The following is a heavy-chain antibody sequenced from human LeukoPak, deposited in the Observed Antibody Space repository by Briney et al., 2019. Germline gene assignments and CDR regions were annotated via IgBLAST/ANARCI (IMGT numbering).Heavy chain of an antibody. CDR3: ARVTSYYYNTSGDYYFDY. J-gene: IGHJ4*02. D-gene: IGHD3-22*01. CDR2: IIQDGSAK. CDR1: GFTFSTYR. Sequence: GGSLRLSCVASGFTFSTYRMSWVRQAPGKGLVWVANIIQDGSAKNYVDSAKGRFTISRDNAKNSLYLQTNSLRAEDTAVYYCARVTSYYYNTSGDYYFDYWGQGTLVTVSS. V-gene: IGHV3-7*04.